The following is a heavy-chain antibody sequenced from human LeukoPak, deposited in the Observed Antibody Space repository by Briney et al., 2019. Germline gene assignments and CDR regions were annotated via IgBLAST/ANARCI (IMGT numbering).Heavy chain of an antibody. CDR2: ISSSSSYI. J-gene: IGHJ4*02. Sequence: NPGGSLRLSCAASGFTFSSSWMHWVRQAPGKGLEWVSSISSSSSYIYYADSVKGRFTISRDNAKNSLYLQMNSLRAEDTAVYYCATSGGGYSYGLFDYWGQGTLVTVSS. CDR3: ATSGGGYSYGLFDY. D-gene: IGHD5-18*01. V-gene: IGHV3-21*04. CDR1: GFTFSSSW.